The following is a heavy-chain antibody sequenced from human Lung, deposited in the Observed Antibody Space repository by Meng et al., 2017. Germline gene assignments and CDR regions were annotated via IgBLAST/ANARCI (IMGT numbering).Heavy chain of an antibody. V-gene: IGHV4-4*03. CDR2: IYHRGST. D-gene: IGHD3-10*01. CDR3: ARGSITMVRGVSVFDP. Sequence: QWSVPGQVQPPGTLLLTVAASGGPISSSNWWSGGRQPPGKGLEWIGEIYHRGSTNYNPSLKSRVTISVDKSKNQFSLKLSSVTAADTAVYYCARGSITMVRGVSVFDPWGQGTLVTVSS. CDR1: GGPISSSNW. J-gene: IGHJ5*02.